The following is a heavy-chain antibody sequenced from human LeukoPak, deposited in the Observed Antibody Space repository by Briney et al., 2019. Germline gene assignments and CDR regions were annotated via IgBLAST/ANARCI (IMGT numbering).Heavy chain of an antibody. CDR1: GYTFTSYG. J-gene: IGHJ4*02. V-gene: IGHV1-18*01. CDR3: ARDLGDDILTGYRTYFDY. Sequence: ASVKVSCKASGYTFTSYGISWVRQAPGQGLEWMGWISAYNGNTNYAQKLQGRVTMTTDTSTSTAYMELRSLRSDDTAVYYCARDLGDDILTGYRTYFDYWGQGTLVTVSS. CDR2: ISAYNGNT. D-gene: IGHD3-9*01.